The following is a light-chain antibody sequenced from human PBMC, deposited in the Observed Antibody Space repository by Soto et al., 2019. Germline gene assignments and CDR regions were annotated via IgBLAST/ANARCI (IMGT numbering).Light chain of an antibody. V-gene: IGKV3-15*01. CDR2: GAS. CDR1: QSVSSN. Sequence: EVAVTQSPATLSVSPGERVTLSCRASQSVSSNLAWYQQKPGRAPRLLIYGASTRATGIPARFSGSGSGTEFTLTISSLQSEDFAVYYCRQYNNWPRTFGRGTKVEIK. CDR3: RQYNNWPRT. J-gene: IGKJ1*01.